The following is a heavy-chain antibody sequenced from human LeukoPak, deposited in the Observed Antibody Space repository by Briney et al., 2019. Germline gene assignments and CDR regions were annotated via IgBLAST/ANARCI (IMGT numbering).Heavy chain of an antibody. Sequence: PSETLSLTCTVSGGSISSSSYYWSWIRQPPGKGREWIGYIYYSGSTNYNASLESRVTISVDTPKNQFSLKLSSVTAADAAVYYCARQYSSSSHFDYWGQGALVTVSS. D-gene: IGHD6-6*01. J-gene: IGHJ4*02. V-gene: IGHV4-61*01. CDR3: ARQYSSSSHFDY. CDR2: IYYSGST. CDR1: GGSISSSSYY.